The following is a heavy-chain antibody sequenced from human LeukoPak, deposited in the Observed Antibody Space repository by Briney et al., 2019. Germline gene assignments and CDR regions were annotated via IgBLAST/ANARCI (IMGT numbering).Heavy chain of an antibody. J-gene: IGHJ4*02. CDR3: ARDRYMITFGGVIVTSPIDY. CDR2: INPNSGGT. CDR1: GYTFTGYY. V-gene: IGHV1-2*02. Sequence: ASVKVSCKASGYTFTGYYMHWVRQAPGQGLEWMGWINPNSGGTNYAQKFQGRVTMTRDTSISTAYMELSRLRSDDTAVYYCARDRYMITFGGVIVTSPIDYWGQGTLVTVSS. D-gene: IGHD3-16*02.